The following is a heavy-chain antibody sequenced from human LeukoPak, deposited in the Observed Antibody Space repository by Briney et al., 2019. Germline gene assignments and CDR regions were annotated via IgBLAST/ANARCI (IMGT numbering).Heavy chain of an antibody. CDR2: IIPIIGTA. CDR3: ASGQKSNYFDY. V-gene: IGHV1-69*06. J-gene: IGHJ4*02. Sequence: GGSLRLSCAASGFTFSSYAISWVRQAPGQGLEWMGGIIPIIGTANYAQKFQGRVTITADKSTSTAYMELSSLRSEDTAVYYCASGQKSNYFDYWGQGTLVTVSS. CDR1: GFTFSSYA.